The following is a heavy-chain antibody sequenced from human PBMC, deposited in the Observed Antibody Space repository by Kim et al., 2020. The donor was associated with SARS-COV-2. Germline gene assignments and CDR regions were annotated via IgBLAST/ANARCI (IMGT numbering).Heavy chain of an antibody. CDR2: IKQDGSEK. CDR3: ARDGEDWGDFWSGYSRRTPGGLDY. J-gene: IGHJ4*02. Sequence: GGSLRLSCAVSGFTFSSYWMSWVRQAPGKGLEWVANIKQDGSEKYYVDSVKGRFTISRDNAKNSLYLQMNSLRAEDTAVYYCARDGEDWGDFWSGYSRRTPGGLDYWGQGTLVTVSS. D-gene: IGHD3-3*01. CDR1: GFTFSSYW. V-gene: IGHV3-7*01.